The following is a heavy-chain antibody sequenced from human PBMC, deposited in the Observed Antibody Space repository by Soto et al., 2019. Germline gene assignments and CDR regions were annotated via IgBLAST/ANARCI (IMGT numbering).Heavy chain of an antibody. Sequence: QVQLVQSGAEVKKPGASVKVSCKASGYTFTSYGISWVRQAPGQGLEWMGWISAYNGNTNYAQKLQGRVTMTTDTPTSTAYMELRSLRSDDTAVYYCARDSAHRITMVRGVDYWGQGTLVTVSS. CDR3: ARDSAHRITMVRGVDY. CDR2: ISAYNGNT. V-gene: IGHV1-18*01. D-gene: IGHD3-10*01. J-gene: IGHJ4*02. CDR1: GYTFTSYG.